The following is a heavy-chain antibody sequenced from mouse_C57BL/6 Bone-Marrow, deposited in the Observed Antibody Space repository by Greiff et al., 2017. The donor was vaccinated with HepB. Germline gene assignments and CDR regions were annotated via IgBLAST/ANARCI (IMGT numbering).Heavy chain of an antibody. CDR3: ARKLLNYFDY. V-gene: IGHV5-4*03. D-gene: IGHD2-1*01. CDR1: GFTFSSYA. CDR2: ISDGGSYT. J-gene: IGHJ2*01. Sequence: EVKLVESGGGLVKPGGSLKLSCAASGFTFSSYAMSWVRQTPEKRLAWVATISDGGSYTYYPDNVKGRFTISRDNAKNNLYLQMSHLKSEDTAMYYCARKLLNYFDYWGQGTTLTVSS.